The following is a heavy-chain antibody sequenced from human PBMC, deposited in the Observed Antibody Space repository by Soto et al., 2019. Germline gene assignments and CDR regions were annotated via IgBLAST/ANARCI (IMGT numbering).Heavy chain of an antibody. D-gene: IGHD2-15*01. CDR2: IIPIFGTA. V-gene: IGHV1-69*06. J-gene: IGHJ6*02. CDR3: ARSPRYCSGGSCYSNYYSYYGMDV. CDR1: GGTFSSYA. Sequence: QVQLVQSGAEVKKPGSSVKVSCKASGGTFSSYAISWVRQAPGQGLEWMGGIIPIFGTANYAQKFQGRVTITADKSTSTAYMELRSLRCEDTAVYYCARSPRYCSGGSCYSNYYSYYGMDVWGQGTTVTVSS.